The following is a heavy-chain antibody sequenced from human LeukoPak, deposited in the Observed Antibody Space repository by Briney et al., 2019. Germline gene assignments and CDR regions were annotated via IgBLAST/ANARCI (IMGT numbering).Heavy chain of an antibody. J-gene: IGHJ4*02. CDR1: GFTFDSSA. Sequence: HPGGSLRLSCAASGFTFDSSAMSWVRQAPGKGLEWVSAISDGGGTTYYADSVQGRFTISRDYSKNTLFLQMNSLRADDTAVYYCAKVGTGDLFRALDYWGQGTLVTVSS. CDR3: AKVGTGDLFRALDY. D-gene: IGHD1-14*01. CDR2: ISDGGGTT. V-gene: IGHV3-23*01.